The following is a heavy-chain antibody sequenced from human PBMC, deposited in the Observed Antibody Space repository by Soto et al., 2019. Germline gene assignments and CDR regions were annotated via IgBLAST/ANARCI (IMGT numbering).Heavy chain of an antibody. V-gene: IGHV3-23*01. Sequence: EVQLLESGGGLVQPGGSLRLSCAASGFTFSTYAMTWVRQVPGKGLEWVSGIGNGDSGGITYYAGSVTGRFAISRDDSRNTLFLQMSSLRAEDTALYYCAKLEEGFALAAPIDYWGQGTLVTVSP. D-gene: IGHD6-19*01. CDR3: AKLEEGFALAAPIDY. CDR2: IGNGDSGGIT. CDR1: GFTFSTYA. J-gene: IGHJ4*02.